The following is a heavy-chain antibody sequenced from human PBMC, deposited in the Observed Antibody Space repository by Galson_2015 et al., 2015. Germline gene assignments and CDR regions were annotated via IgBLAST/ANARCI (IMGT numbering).Heavy chain of an antibody. CDR3: APSRFLEWLLFPPLLLFPPYYYYYGMDV. CDR2: ISGSGGSA. D-gene: IGHD3-3*01. Sequence: SLRLSCAASGFTFSSYAMSWVRQAPGKGLEWVSPISGSGGSAYYADSVKGRITISRDNSKNTLYLQINSLRAEDTAVYYWAPSRFLEWLLFPPLLLFPPYYYYYGMDVWGQGTTVTVSS. J-gene: IGHJ6*02. CDR1: GFTFSSYA. V-gene: IGHV3-23*01.